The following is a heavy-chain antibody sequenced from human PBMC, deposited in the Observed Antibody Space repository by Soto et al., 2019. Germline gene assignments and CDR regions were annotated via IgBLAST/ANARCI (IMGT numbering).Heavy chain of an antibody. D-gene: IGHD6-19*01. CDR1: GFTFSSYS. J-gene: IGHJ6*02. Sequence: EVQLVGSGGGLVKPGGSLRLSCAASGFTFSSYSMNWVRQGPGKGLEWVSSISSSSSYIYYADSVKGRFTISRDNAKNSLYLQMNSLRAEDTAVYYCARDLAVAGTGAWYYYYGMDVWGQGTTVTVSS. CDR3: ARDLAVAGTGAWYYYYGMDV. V-gene: IGHV3-21*01. CDR2: ISSSSSYI.